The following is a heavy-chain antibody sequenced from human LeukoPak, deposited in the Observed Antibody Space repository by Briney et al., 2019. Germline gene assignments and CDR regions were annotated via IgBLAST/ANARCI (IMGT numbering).Heavy chain of an antibody. J-gene: IGHJ3*02. CDR2: IRYDGSNK. D-gene: IGHD4-23*01. CDR1: GFTFSSYG. V-gene: IGHV3-30*02. CDR3: AKDPTYGGNSDDAFDI. Sequence: GGSLRLSCAASGFTFSSYGMHWVRQAPGKGLEWVAFIRYDGSNKYYADSVKGRFTISRDNSKNTLYLQMNSLRAEDTAVYHCAKDPTYGGNSDDAFDIWGQGTMVTVSS.